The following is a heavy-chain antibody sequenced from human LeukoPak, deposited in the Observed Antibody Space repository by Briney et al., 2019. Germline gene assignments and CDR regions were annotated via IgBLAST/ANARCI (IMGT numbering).Heavy chain of an antibody. D-gene: IGHD6-6*01. CDR3: ARDPSSSWAFDI. CDR2: IGTYNGNT. V-gene: IGHV1-18*01. Sequence: GASVKVSCKASGYIFTNYDINWVRQAPGQGLEWMGWIGTYNGNTNYAQSLQGRVTMTTDTSTSTAYLELRSLRSDDTAVYYCARDPSSSWAFDIWGQGTMVTVSS. CDR1: GYIFTNYD. J-gene: IGHJ3*02.